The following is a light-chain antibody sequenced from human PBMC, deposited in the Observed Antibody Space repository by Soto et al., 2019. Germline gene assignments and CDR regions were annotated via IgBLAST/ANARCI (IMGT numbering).Light chain of an antibody. CDR3: QQYNDWPLA. CDR1: QSVNSN. Sequence: EIVMTQSPATLSVSPGERATLSCRASQSVNSNLAWYQQKPGQAPRLLIYGASSRATVIPARFSGTGSGTEFTLTISSLQSEDFALYYCQQYNDWPLAFGQGTKVDI. V-gene: IGKV3-15*01. CDR2: GAS. J-gene: IGKJ1*01.